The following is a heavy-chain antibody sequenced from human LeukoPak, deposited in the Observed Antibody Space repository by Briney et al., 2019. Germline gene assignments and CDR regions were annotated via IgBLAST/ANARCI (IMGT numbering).Heavy chain of an antibody. CDR3: ARVLGGHFDY. J-gene: IGHJ4*02. D-gene: IGHD3-16*01. Sequence: ASVKVSCKASGGTFSSYAISWVRQAPGQGLEWMGGIIPIFGTANYAQKFQGRVTMTTDTSTSTAYMELRSLRSDDTAVYYCARVLGGHFDYWGQGTLVTVSS. CDR2: IIPIFGTA. V-gene: IGHV1-69*05. CDR1: GGTFSSYA.